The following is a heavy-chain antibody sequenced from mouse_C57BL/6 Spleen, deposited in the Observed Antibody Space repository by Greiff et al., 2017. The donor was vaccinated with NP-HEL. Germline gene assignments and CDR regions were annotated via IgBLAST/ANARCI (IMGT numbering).Heavy chain of an antibody. J-gene: IGHJ4*01. Sequence: QVQLQQPGAELVRPGSSVKLSCKASGYTFTSYWMHWVKQRPIQGLEWIGNIDPSDSETPYNQKFKDKATLTVDKSSSTAYMQLSSLTSEDSAVYYCARWDALYAMDYWGQGTSVTVSS. CDR2: IDPSDSET. CDR1: GYTFTSYW. D-gene: IGHD4-1*01. CDR3: ARWDALYAMDY. V-gene: IGHV1-52*01.